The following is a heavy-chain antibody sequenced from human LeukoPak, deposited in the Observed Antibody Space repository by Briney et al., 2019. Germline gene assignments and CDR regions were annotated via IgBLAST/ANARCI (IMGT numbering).Heavy chain of an antibody. D-gene: IGHD2-21*01. CDR3: ARDGGDWKGYFDL. CDR2: IIPILGIA. V-gene: IGHV1-69*04. J-gene: IGHJ2*01. Sequence: SVKVSCKASGGTFSSYAISWVRQAPGQGFEWMGRIIPILGIANYAQKFQGRVTNIADKSTSTAYMELSSLRSEDTAMYYCARDGGDWKGYFDLWGRGTLVTVSS. CDR1: GGTFSSYA.